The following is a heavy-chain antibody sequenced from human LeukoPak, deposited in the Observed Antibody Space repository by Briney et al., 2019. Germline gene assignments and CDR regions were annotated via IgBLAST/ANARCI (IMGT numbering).Heavy chain of an antibody. CDR2: INHSGST. D-gene: IGHD3-3*01. CDR1: GGSFSGYY. CDR3: AREARVILEWLLAPSPPDY. V-gene: IGHV4-34*01. J-gene: IGHJ4*02. Sequence: KASETLSLTCAVYGGSFSGYYWSWIRQPPGKGLEWIGEINHSGSTNYNPSLKSRVTISVDTSKNQFSLKLSSVTAADTAVYYCAREARVILEWLLAPSPPDYWGQGTLVTVSS.